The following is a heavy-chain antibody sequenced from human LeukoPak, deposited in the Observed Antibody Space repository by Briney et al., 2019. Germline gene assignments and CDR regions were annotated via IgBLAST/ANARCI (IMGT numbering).Heavy chain of an antibody. J-gene: IGHJ3*02. CDR1: GDSIRSHY. D-gene: IGHD2-2*01. CDR3: ARQRGVYCTTTSCRYLDAFDI. CDR2: IYYSGNT. V-gene: IGHV4-59*08. Sequence: WDTLSLTCTVCGDSIRSHYWAWMREPPGKGREGRGYIYYSGNTNYNPSFKRRVTISVDTSKDHFSLKLTSVTAADTDLYYCARQRGVYCTTTSCRYLDAFDIWGQGTMVTVSS.